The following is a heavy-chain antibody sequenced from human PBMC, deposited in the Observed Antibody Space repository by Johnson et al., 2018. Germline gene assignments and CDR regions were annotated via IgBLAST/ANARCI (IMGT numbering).Heavy chain of an antibody. V-gene: IGHV3-66*03. D-gene: IGHD3-10*01. J-gene: IGHJ3*02. CDR3: ARDPYFGGAFDI. Sequence: VQLVQSGGGLIQPGGSLILSCAASGFTVSNNYMSWVPQAPGKGLECVSVICSGGSTYYADSVKGRFTISRDNSKNTLYLQMNSLRTEDTAVYYCARDPYFGGAFDIWGQGTMVTVSS. CDR2: ICSGGST. CDR1: GFTVSNNY.